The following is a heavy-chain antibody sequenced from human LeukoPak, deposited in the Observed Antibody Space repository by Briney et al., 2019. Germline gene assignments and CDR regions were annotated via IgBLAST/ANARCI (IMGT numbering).Heavy chain of an antibody. CDR2: ISSGSSYI. CDR3: ARDLGIGYSYGYHYFDY. V-gene: IGHV3-21*01. Sequence: GGSLRLSCAASGFTFSSYSMNWVRQAPGKGLEWVSSISSGSSYIYYADSVKGRFTISRDNAKNSLYLQMNSLRAEDTAVYYCARDLGIGYSYGYHYFDYWGQGTLVTVSS. CDR1: GFTFSSYS. J-gene: IGHJ4*02. D-gene: IGHD5-18*01.